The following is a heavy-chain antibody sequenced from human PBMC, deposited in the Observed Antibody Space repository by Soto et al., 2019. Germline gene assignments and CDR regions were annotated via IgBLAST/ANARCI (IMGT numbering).Heavy chain of an antibody. D-gene: IGHD2-2*01. V-gene: IGHV1-69*13. CDR3: ARHDCISFRCYYYYYYSMDV. J-gene: IGHJ6*02. CDR2: IIPIFDTA. CDR1: GGTFSSYA. Sequence: ASVKVSCKTSGGTFSSYAISWVRQAPGQGLEWMGGIIPIFDTANYAQKFQGRVTITADESTSTAYMELSSLRSEDTAVYYCARHDCISFRCYYYYYYSMDVCGQXSTVTVS.